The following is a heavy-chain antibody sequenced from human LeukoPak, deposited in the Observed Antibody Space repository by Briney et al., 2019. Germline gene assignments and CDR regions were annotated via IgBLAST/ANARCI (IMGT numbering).Heavy chain of an antibody. CDR3: ARSTADGSGSYYTLLFDY. J-gene: IGHJ4*02. Sequence: GASVKVSCKASGYTFSSYGISWVRQAPGQGLEWMGWISAYKGGTNYAEKLQGRVTMTTDTSTSTAYMELRSLRSDDTAVYYCARSTADGSGSYYTLLFDYWGQGTLVTVSS. CDR1: GYTFSSYG. CDR2: ISAYKGGT. D-gene: IGHD3-10*01. V-gene: IGHV1-18*01.